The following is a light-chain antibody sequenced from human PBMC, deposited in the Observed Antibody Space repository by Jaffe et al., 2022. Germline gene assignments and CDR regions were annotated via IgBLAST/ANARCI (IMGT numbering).Light chain of an antibody. CDR3: QQYAGSPLT. Sequence: EIVLTQSPGTLSLSPGETATLSCRASQSVSIAWYQQTPGQAPRLLIYGASNRATGIPDRFSGSGSGTDFTLTISRLEPEDFAVYYCQQYAGSPLTFGGGTKVEIK. V-gene: IGKV3-20*01. CDR2: GAS. J-gene: IGKJ4*01. CDR1: QSVS.